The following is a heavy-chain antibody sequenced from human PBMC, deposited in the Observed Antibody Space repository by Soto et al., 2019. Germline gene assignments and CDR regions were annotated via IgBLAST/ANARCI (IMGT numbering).Heavy chain of an antibody. Sequence: SGSLALTCTVSGGSISIGDYYWSWIGQPPGKGLEWIGYIYYSGSTYYNPSLKSRVTISVDTSKNQFSLKLSSVTAADTAVYYCARVYYYDSSGGNFDYWGQGTLVTVSS. J-gene: IGHJ4*02. CDR1: GGSISIGDYY. CDR3: ARVYYYDSSGGNFDY. CDR2: IYYSGST. V-gene: IGHV4-30-4*01. D-gene: IGHD3-22*01.